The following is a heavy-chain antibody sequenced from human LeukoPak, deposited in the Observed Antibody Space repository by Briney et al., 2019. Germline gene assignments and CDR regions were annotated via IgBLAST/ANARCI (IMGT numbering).Heavy chain of an antibody. J-gene: IGHJ4*02. CDR1: GFPFSAYA. D-gene: IGHD5-18*01. Sequence: GGSLRLSCAASGFPFSAYAMTWVRQAPGKGPEWVSSISPQGTTYYADSVKGRFTVSRDNSRNTLFLQMGSLRADDMAVYYCAKPRVDSGTGSSYGHGLDFWGQGTLVTVSS. V-gene: IGHV3-23*01. CDR3: AKPRVDSGTGSSYGHGLDF. CDR2: ISPQGTT.